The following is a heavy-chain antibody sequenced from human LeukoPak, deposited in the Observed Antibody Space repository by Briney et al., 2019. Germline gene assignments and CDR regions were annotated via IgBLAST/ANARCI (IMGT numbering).Heavy chain of an antibody. CDR2: ISGSGLNT. V-gene: IGHV3-23*01. CDR1: GFSFSSYG. J-gene: IGHJ4*02. Sequence: PGGSLRLSCAASGFSFSSYGMYWVRQAPGKGLEWVSSISGSGLNTYYADSVKGRFTISRDKSKNTLYLQMNSLRAEDTALYYCAKPAKTDYADYWGQGTLVTVSS. CDR3: AKPAKTDYADY. D-gene: IGHD1-14*01.